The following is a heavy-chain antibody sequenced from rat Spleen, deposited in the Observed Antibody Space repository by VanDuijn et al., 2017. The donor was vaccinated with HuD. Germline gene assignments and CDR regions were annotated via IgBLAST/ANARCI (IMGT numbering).Heavy chain of an antibody. D-gene: IGHD1-12*02. J-gene: IGHJ2*01. CDR3: AADYFDGTYYPFDY. Sequence: EVQLVESGGGLVQPGRSLKLSCVASGFTFSNYGMHWIRQAPTKGLEWVTSISPGCVSTFYRDSVKGRFTISRDNAKSTLYLQMDSLRSEDTATYYCAADYFDGTYYPFDYWGQGIMVKVSS. V-gene: IGHV5-19*01. CDR1: GFTFSNYG. CDR2: ISPGCVST.